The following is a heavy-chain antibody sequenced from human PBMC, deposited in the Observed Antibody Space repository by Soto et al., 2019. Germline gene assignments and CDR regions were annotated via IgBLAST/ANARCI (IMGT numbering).Heavy chain of an antibody. D-gene: IGHD6-19*01. Sequence: PGGSLRLSCAASGFTFSSYAMSWVRQAPGKGLEWVSAISGSGGSTYYADSVKGRFTISRDNSKNTLYLQMNSLRAEDTAVYYCAKDPPSDSSGWYPLKTSEYFQHWGQGTLVTVSS. J-gene: IGHJ1*01. CDR2: ISGSGGST. CDR3: AKDPPSDSSGWYPLKTSEYFQH. CDR1: GFTFSSYA. V-gene: IGHV3-23*01.